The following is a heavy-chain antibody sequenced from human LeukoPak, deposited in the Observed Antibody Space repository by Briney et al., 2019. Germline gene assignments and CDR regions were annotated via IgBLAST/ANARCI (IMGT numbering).Heavy chain of an antibody. V-gene: IGHV3-7*01. Sequence: GGSLRLSCAASGFTFSSYWMSWVRQAPGKGLEWVANIKQDGSEKYYVDSVKGRFTISRDNAKNSLYLQMNSLRAEDTVVYYCARFRGYCSSTSCSSSGSDYWGQGTLVTVSS. CDR2: IKQDGSEK. J-gene: IGHJ4*02. CDR1: GFTFSSYW. CDR3: ARFRGYCSSTSCSSSGSDY. D-gene: IGHD2-2*01.